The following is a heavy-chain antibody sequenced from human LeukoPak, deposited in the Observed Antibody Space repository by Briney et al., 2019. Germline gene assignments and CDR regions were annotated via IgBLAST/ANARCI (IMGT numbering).Heavy chain of an antibody. J-gene: IGHJ4*02. D-gene: IGHD6-19*01. V-gene: IGHV3-23*01. Sequence: GGSLGLSCAASGFTFSNYAMSWVRQAPGKGLVWVSAISGSGGGTSYADSVKGRFTISTDNSRNTLYLQMNSLRAEDTAVYYCARVSSGWYNPFDFWGQGTLVTVSS. CDR2: ISGSGGGT. CDR1: GFTFSNYA. CDR3: ARVSSGWYNPFDF.